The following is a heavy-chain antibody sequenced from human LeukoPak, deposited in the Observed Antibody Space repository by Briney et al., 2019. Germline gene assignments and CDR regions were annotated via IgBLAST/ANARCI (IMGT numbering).Heavy chain of an antibody. CDR2: ISAYNGNT. Sequence: ASVKVSCKASGYTFTSYGISWVRQAPGQGLEWMGWISAYNGNTNYAQKLQGRVTMTTDTSTRTAYMELRSLRSDDTAVYYCARDGNYYDSSGRRPDYWGQGTLVTVSS. D-gene: IGHD3-22*01. V-gene: IGHV1-18*01. CDR1: GYTFTSYG. CDR3: ARDGNYYDSSGRRPDY. J-gene: IGHJ4*02.